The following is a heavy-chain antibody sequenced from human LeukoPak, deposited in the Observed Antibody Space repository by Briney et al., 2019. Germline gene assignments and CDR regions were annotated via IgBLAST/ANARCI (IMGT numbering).Heavy chain of an antibody. CDR2: ISWNSGSI. Sequence: GGSLRLSCAASGFTFDDYAMHWVRQVPGKGLEWVSGISWNSGSIGYAGSVEGRFTISRDNAKNTLYLQMNSLRAEDTAVYYCATGNYHGFDIWGQGTMVTVSS. CDR3: ATGNYHGFDI. J-gene: IGHJ3*02. V-gene: IGHV3-9*01. D-gene: IGHD3-16*02. CDR1: GFTFDDYA.